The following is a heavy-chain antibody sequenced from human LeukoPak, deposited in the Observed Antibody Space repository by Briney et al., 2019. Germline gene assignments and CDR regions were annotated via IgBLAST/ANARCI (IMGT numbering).Heavy chain of an antibody. D-gene: IGHD4-17*01. J-gene: IGHJ4*02. Sequence: SVKVSCKASGGTFRSYAINWVRQAPGKGLEWMGGIIPMINTPKYGQRFQGRVTITADDSSSTGYMEVRSLRSEDTAVYFCAIFQGTYGDNDNDFWGQGTLVTVSS. CDR1: GGTFRSYA. V-gene: IGHV1-69*13. CDR3: AIFQGTYGDNDNDF. CDR2: IIPMINTP.